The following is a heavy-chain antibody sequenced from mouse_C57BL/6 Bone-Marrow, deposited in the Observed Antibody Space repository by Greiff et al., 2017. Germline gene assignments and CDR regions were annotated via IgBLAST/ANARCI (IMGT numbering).Heavy chain of an antibody. CDR2: IYPRDGST. CDR3: TRDYGSSYWYFDV. Sequence: QVQLKESGPELVKPGASVKLSCKASGYTFTSYDINWVKQRPGQGLGWIGWIYPRDGSTKYNEQFKGKATLTVDTSSSTAYVELHSLTSEDSAVYFCTRDYGSSYWYFDVWGTGTTVTVSS. CDR1: GYTFTSYD. D-gene: IGHD1-1*01. J-gene: IGHJ1*03. V-gene: IGHV1-85*01.